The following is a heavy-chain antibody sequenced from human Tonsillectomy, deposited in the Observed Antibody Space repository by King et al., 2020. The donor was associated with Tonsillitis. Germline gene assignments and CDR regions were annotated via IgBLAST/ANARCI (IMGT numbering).Heavy chain of an antibody. D-gene: IGHD5-18*01. Sequence: QLQESGPGLVKPSETLSLTCTVSGGSISNYYWSWIRQPPGKGLEWIGYIYYSGSSNYNPSLKSRVTISVDTSKNQFSLKLSSVTAADRAVYYWARGNTPRRSYYYGMDVWGQGTTVTVSS. CDR2: IYYSGSS. CDR3: ARGNTPRRSYYYGMDV. V-gene: IGHV4-59*01. CDR1: GGSISNYY. J-gene: IGHJ6*02.